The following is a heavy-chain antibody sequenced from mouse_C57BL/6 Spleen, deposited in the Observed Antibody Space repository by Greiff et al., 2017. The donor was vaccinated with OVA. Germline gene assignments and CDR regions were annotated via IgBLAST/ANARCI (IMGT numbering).Heavy chain of an antibody. CDR3: ARTSYYGSSKGYFDY. CDR1: GFTLSDYG. J-gene: IGHJ2*01. Sequence: EVQPVESGGGLVKPGGSLKLSCAASGFTLSDYGMPWVRQAPEKGLEWVAYISSGSSTIYYADTVKGRFTISRDNAKNTLFLQMASLRSEGTAMYYCARTSYYGSSKGYFDYWGQGTTLTVSS. CDR2: ISSGSSTI. D-gene: IGHD1-1*01. V-gene: IGHV5-17*01.